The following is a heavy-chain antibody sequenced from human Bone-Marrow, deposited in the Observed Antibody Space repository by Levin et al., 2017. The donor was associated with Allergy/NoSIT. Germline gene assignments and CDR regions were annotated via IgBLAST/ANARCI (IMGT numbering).Heavy chain of an antibody. Sequence: GGSLRLSCAASGFTFSSYSMNWVRQAPGKGLEWVSSISTSGSYIYYADSVKGRFTISRDNAESSLFLQMNSLRADDTAVYYCASVGIAAAVDVRGDRWGQGTMVTVSS. J-gene: IGHJ3*01. CDR3: ASVGIAAAVDVRGDR. D-gene: IGHD6-13*01. CDR2: ISTSGSYI. CDR1: GFTFSSYS. V-gene: IGHV3-21*01.